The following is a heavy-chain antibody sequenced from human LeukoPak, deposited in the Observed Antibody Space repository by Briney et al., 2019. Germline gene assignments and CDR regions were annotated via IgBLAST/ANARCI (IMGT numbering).Heavy chain of an antibody. CDR3: ATVLSDIVVVPAAMPTYYFDY. Sequence: ASVKVSCKVSGYTLTGLSMHWVRQAPGKGLEWMGGFDPEDGETIYAQKFQGRVTMTEDTSTDTAYMELSSLRSEDTAVYYCATVLSDIVVVPAAMPTYYFDYWGQGTLVTVSS. CDR1: GYTLTGLS. CDR2: FDPEDGET. J-gene: IGHJ4*02. V-gene: IGHV1-24*01. D-gene: IGHD2-2*01.